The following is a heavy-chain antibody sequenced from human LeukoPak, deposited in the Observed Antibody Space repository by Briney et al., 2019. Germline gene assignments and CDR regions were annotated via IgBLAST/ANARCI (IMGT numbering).Heavy chain of an antibody. CDR2: ISAYNGNT. CDR1: GYTFTSYG. Sequence: GASVKVSCKASGYTFTSYGISWVRQAPGQGLEWMGWISAYNGNTNYAQKLQGRVTMTRDTSISTAYMELSRLRSDDTAVYYCARVIGSGFYDCFDYWGQGTLVTVSS. V-gene: IGHV1-18*01. CDR3: ARVIGSGFYDCFDY. J-gene: IGHJ4*02. D-gene: IGHD6-19*01.